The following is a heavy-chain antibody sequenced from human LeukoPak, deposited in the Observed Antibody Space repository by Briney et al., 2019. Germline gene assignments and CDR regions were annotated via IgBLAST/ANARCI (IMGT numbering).Heavy chain of an antibody. Sequence: SETLSLTCIVSGGSISNYYWSWVRQPPGKGLEWIGYIYYIGSTNYNPSLKSRVTMSVDTSKTQFSLKLSSVTAADTAVYYCAGGGGWFDSWGQGTPVTVSS. D-gene: IGHD3-10*01. CDR2: IYYIGST. J-gene: IGHJ5*01. CDR3: AGGGGWFDS. V-gene: IGHV4-59*01. CDR1: GGSISNYY.